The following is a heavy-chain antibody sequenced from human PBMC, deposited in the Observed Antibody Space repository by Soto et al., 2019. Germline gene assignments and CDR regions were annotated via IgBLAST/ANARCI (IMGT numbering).Heavy chain of an antibody. Sequence: QVQLVQSGAEVKKPGASVKVSCKTSGYTFTSYHISWVRQAPGQGLEWMGWISAYNTNTNYAQKFQGRVTMTTDTLPSTAXXELRSLRSDDTAVYYCARDTPPTDYWGKGTLSPSPQ. V-gene: IGHV1-18*01. CDR2: ISAYNTNT. CDR1: GYTFTSYH. CDR3: ARDTPPTDY. J-gene: IGHJ4*02.